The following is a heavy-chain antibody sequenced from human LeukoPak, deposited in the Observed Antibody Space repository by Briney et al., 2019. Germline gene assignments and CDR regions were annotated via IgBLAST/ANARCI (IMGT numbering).Heavy chain of an antibody. V-gene: IGHV4-61*02. CDR1: SGSVNSDGGYY. CDR2: VFTTGTT. Sequence: SQTLSLTCTVSSGSVNSDGGYYWSWIRQPAGKGLEWIGRVFTTGTTNYNPSLKSRVTISIDTSKNQFFLELTSVTAADTAVYYCARDRLPYYYDSSGYYTWFDPWGQGTLVTVSS. D-gene: IGHD3-22*01. CDR3: ARDRLPYYYDSSGYYTWFDP. J-gene: IGHJ5*02.